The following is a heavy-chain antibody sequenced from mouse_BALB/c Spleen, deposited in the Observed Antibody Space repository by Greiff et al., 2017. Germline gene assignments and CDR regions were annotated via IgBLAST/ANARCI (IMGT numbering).Heavy chain of an antibody. D-gene: IGHD1-1*01. CDR1: GYTFTSYY. J-gene: IGHJ2*01. V-gene: IGHV1S81*02. CDR3: TRNHYYGSSYFDY. Sequence: QVQLQQSGAELVKPGASVKLSCKASGYTFTSYYMYWVKQRPGQGLEWIGEINPSNGGTNFNEKFKSKATLTVDKSSSTAYMQLSSLTSEDSAVYYCTRNHYYGSSYFDYWGQGTTLTVSS. CDR2: INPSNGGT.